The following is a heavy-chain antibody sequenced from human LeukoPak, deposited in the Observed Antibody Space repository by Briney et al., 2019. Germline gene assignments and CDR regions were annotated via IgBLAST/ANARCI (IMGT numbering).Heavy chain of an antibody. J-gene: IGHJ5*02. D-gene: IGHD6-13*01. CDR2: INHSGST. CDR1: GGSFSGYY. CDR3: ARLEIAAAGNRWFDP. Sequence: SETLSLTCAVYGGSFSGYYWSWIRQPPGKGLEWIGEINHSGSTNYNPSLKSRVTISVDTSKNQFSLKLSSVTAADTAVYYCARLEIAAAGNRWFDPWGQGTLVTVSS. V-gene: IGHV4-34*01.